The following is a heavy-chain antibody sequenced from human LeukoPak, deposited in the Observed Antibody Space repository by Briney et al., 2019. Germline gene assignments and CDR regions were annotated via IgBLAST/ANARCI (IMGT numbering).Heavy chain of an antibody. CDR3: ARDWDPAIFGVVITSGMDV. D-gene: IGHD3-3*01. Sequence: GGSLRLSCAASGFTFSSYAMSWVRQAPGKGLEWVSAISGSGGSTYYADSVKGRFTISRDNAKNSLYLQMNGLRAEDTAVYYCARDWDPAIFGVVITSGMDVWGQGTTVTVSS. CDR1: GFTFSSYA. J-gene: IGHJ6*02. CDR2: ISGSGGST. V-gene: IGHV3-23*01.